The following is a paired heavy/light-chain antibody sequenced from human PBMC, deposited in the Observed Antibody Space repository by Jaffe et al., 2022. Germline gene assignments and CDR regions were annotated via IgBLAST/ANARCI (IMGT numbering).Light chain of an antibody. CDR3: QKYDTAPWT. CDR2: AAS. V-gene: IGKV1-27*01. CDR1: QGISNY. J-gene: IGKJ1*01. Sequence: DIQMTQSPSSLSASVGDRVTITCRASQGISNYLAWYQQKPGKVPNLLIYAASTLQSAVPSRFSGSGSGTDFSLTISSLQPEDVATYYCQKYDTAPWTFGQGTKVEIK.
Heavy chain of an antibody. D-gene: IGHD1-1*01. CDR3: AKKALGTSPGNFFDY. V-gene: IGHV3-23*01. CDR2: ISANDVRT. Sequence: QLLESGGGLVQPGGSLRLSCAASGFIFSNYAMNWVRQAPGRGLEWVSAISANDVRTYYADSVKGRFTISRDNSKNTLYLQMNSLGTEDTAVYYCAKKALGTSPGNFFDYWGQGTLVTVSS. J-gene: IGHJ4*02. CDR1: GFIFSNYA.